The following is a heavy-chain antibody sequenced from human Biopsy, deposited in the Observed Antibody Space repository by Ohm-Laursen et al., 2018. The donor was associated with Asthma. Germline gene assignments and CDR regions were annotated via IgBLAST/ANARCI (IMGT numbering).Heavy chain of an antibody. Sequence: SLRLSCAAPGFTFSTYAMYWVRQAPGKGLEWVAVISYDGSNKYYADSVKGRFTISRDNSKNTLYLQMNSLRAEDTAVYYCAKDTEGRYDFWSGLSYNYYGMDVWGQGTTVTVSS. CDR3: AKDTEGRYDFWSGLSYNYYGMDV. D-gene: IGHD3-3*01. CDR2: ISYDGSNK. CDR1: GFTFSTYA. V-gene: IGHV3-30*04. J-gene: IGHJ6*02.